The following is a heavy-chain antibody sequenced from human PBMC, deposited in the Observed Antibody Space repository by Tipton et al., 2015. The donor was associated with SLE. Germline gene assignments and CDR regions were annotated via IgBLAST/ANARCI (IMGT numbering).Heavy chain of an antibody. CDR3: AGMFGHYYYYGMDV. J-gene: IGHJ6*02. CDR1: GASISSSSYY. Sequence: TLSLTCTVSGASISSSSYYWVWFRQPTGKGLEWIGIIYYSGRTYYNPSLKSRVTISVDTSKNHFSLKLSSVTAADTAVYYCAGMFGHYYYYGMDVWGQGTTVSVSS. V-gene: IGHV4-39*07. D-gene: IGHD3-10*02. CDR2: IYYSGRT.